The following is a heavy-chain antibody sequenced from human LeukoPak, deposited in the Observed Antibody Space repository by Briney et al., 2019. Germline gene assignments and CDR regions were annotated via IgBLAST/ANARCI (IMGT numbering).Heavy chain of an antibody. Sequence: SVTVSFKASGGIFSSYTISWVRQAPGQGREWMGRIIPILGIAHYAQKFKGRVTITADKSTSTAYMELSSLRSEDTAVYYCARDNADYDFWSGYSSDAFDIWGQGTMVTVSS. J-gene: IGHJ3*02. CDR2: IIPILGIA. CDR1: GGIFSSYT. CDR3: ARDNADYDFWSGYSSDAFDI. D-gene: IGHD3-3*01. V-gene: IGHV1-69*04.